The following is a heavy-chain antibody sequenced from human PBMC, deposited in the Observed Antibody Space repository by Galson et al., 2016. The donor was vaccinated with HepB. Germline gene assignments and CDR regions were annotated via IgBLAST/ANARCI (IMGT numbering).Heavy chain of an antibody. J-gene: IGHJ4*02. CDR2: VTGTGEST. Sequence: SLRLSCATSGFIFNDRAMSWVRQAPGRGLEWVSVVTGTGESTYYTDSVKGRFTISRDNSKNTLYLQTNSLRAEDTAIYYCANVSPYYYDKSGYYWGQGNLVTVSS. CDR1: GFIFNDRA. D-gene: IGHD3-22*01. CDR3: ANVSPYYYDKSGYY. V-gene: IGHV3-23*01.